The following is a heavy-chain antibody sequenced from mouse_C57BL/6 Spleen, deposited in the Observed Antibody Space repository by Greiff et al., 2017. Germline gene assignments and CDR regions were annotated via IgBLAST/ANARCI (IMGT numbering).Heavy chain of an antibody. Sequence: EVHLVESGGGLVKPGGSLKLSCAASGFTFSSYAMSWVRQTPEKRLEWVATISDGGSYTYYPDNVKGRFTISRDNAKNNLYLQLSHLKSEDTAMYYCARVYGNFGDYYAMDYWGQGTSVTVSS. CDR3: ARVYGNFGDYYAMDY. CDR2: ISDGGSYT. J-gene: IGHJ4*01. CDR1: GFTFSSYA. V-gene: IGHV5-4*01. D-gene: IGHD2-1*01.